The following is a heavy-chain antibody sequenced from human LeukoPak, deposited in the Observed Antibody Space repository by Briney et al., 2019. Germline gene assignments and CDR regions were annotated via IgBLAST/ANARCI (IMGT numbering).Heavy chain of an antibody. CDR3: ARKTRAISAPDY. V-gene: IGHV1-2*02. CDR1: GYTFTGYY. D-gene: IGHD6-13*01. Sequence: ASVKVSCEASGYTFTGYYMHWVRQAPGQGLEWMGWINPNSGATHYSQKLQGRVTLTRDTSISTAYMELSSLRSDDTAIYYCARKTRAISAPDYWGQGTLVTVSS. CDR2: INPNSGAT. J-gene: IGHJ4*02.